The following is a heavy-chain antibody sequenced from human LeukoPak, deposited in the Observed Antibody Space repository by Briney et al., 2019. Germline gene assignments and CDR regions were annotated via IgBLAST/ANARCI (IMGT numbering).Heavy chain of an antibody. CDR1: GYRFTSYW. J-gene: IGHJ4*02. Sequence: GESLKISCKGSGYRFTSYWIGWVRQMPGKGLEWMGIIYPGDSDSRYSPSFQGQVTISADKSVSTAYLQWSSLRASDTAIYYCARASTDNAGWHRGSFDYWGQGTLVTVSS. V-gene: IGHV5-51*01. CDR2: IYPGDSDS. CDR3: ARASTDNAGWHRGSFDY. D-gene: IGHD6-19*01.